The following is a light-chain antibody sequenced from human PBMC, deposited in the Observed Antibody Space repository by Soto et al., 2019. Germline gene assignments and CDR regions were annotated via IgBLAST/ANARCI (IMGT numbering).Light chain of an antibody. CDR1: QSISNF. CDR3: QQSHSTPPT. CDR2: AAS. J-gene: IGKJ1*01. V-gene: IGKV1-39*01. Sequence: DIQMTQSPSSLSASVGDRVTITCRASQSISNFLNWYQQRQGQVPKLLIYAASTLHTGVPSRFSGSGSGTDFTLTITSLQPEDFKTYYCQQSHSTPPTFGQGTKVDIK.